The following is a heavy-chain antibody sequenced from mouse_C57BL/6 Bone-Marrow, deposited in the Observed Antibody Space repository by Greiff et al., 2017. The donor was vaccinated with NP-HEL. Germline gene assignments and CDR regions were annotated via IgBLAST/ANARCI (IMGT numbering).Heavy chain of an antibody. CDR1: GYTFTNYL. CDR2: INPGSGGT. J-gene: IGHJ4*01. V-gene: IGHV1-54*01. CDR3: EAEPQWDAMDY. Sequence: QVQLQQSGAELVRPGTSVKVSCKASGYTFTNYLIDWVKQRPGQGLEWIGVINPGSGGTIYNEKFKGKATLTADKSSSTAYMQLSSLTSEDSAVYYCEAEPQWDAMDYWGQGPSVTVSA.